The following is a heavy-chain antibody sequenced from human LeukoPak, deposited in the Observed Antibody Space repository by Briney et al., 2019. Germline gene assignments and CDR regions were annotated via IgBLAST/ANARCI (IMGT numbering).Heavy chain of an antibody. J-gene: IGHJ3*02. CDR3: ARVTYSSSSDAFDI. CDR1: GYTFTGYY. D-gene: IGHD6-6*01. V-gene: IGHV1-2*02. Sequence: PSVKVSCKASGYTFTGYYMHWVRQAPGQGLEWMGWINPNSGGTNYAQKFQGRVNMTRDTSISTAYMELSRLRSDDTAVYYCARVTYSSSSDAFDIWGQGTMVTVSS. CDR2: INPNSGGT.